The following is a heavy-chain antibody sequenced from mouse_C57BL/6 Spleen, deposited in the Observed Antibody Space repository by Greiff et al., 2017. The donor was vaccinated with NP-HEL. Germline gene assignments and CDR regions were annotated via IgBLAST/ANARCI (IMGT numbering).Heavy chain of an antibody. CDR2: INPYNGGT. V-gene: IGHV1-19*01. CDR1: GYTFTDYY. D-gene: IGHD2-4*01. Sequence: VQLKQSGPVLVKPGASVKMSCKASGYTFTDYYMNWVKQSHGKSLEWIGVINPYNGGTSYNQKFKGKATLTVDKSSSTAYMELNSLTSEDSAVYYCARRGDYAFDYWGQGTTLTVSS. J-gene: IGHJ2*01. CDR3: ARRGDYAFDY.